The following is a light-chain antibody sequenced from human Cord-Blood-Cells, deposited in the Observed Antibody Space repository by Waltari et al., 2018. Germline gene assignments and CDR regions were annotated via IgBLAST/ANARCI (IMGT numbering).Light chain of an antibody. Sequence: EIVLTQSPATLSLSPGERATLPCRASQSVSSSLAWYQQNPGQAPRLLIYDASNRATGIPARCSGSGSGTDFTLTISSLEPEDFAVYYCQQRSNWPPFTFGPGTKVDIK. V-gene: IGKV3-11*01. CDR3: QQRSNWPPFT. CDR2: DAS. CDR1: QSVSSS. J-gene: IGKJ3*01.